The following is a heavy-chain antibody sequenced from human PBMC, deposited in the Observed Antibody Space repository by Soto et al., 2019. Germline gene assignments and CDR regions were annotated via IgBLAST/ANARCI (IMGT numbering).Heavy chain of an antibody. CDR3: ARGLATLPVFAFDV. Sequence: SGPTLVNPTQTLMLTCSLSGISLSTSGVGLGWIRQTPGKALEWLALIYWNDDKHYSPSLKSRLTITKDTSKNQAVLTMTNMDPVDTATYYCARGLATLPVFAFDVWGQGTVVTVSS. CDR2: IYWNDDK. D-gene: IGHD6-6*01. CDR1: GISLSTSGVG. J-gene: IGHJ3*01. V-gene: IGHV2-5*01.